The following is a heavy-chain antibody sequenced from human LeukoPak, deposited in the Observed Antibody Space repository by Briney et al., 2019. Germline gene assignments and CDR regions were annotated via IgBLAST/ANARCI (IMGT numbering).Heavy chain of an antibody. CDR3: STRRGYNFSSDS. V-gene: IGHV1-2*02. Sequence: GASVKVSCKASGYTFTGYYMHWVRQAPGQGLEWMGWINPNSGDTSYAQKFQGRVTMTRDTSITTAFMELSTLKSDDTAVYYCSTRRGYNFSSDSWGQGTLVTVSS. J-gene: IGHJ4*02. D-gene: IGHD5-18*01. CDR1: GYTFTGYY. CDR2: INPNSGDT.